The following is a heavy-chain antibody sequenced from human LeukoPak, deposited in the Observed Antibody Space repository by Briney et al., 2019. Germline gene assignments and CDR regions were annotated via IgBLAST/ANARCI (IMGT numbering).Heavy chain of an antibody. Sequence: GESLKISCKGSGYSFTSYWIGWVRQMPGKGLEWMGIIYPGDSDTRYSPSFQGQVTISADKSISTAYLQWSSLKASDTAMYYCARHLFHSSGWYGGGPLSYNWFDPWGQGTLVTVSS. V-gene: IGHV5-51*01. J-gene: IGHJ5*02. D-gene: IGHD6-19*01. CDR1: GYSFTSYW. CDR3: ARHLFHSSGWYGGGPLSYNWFDP. CDR2: IYPGDSDT.